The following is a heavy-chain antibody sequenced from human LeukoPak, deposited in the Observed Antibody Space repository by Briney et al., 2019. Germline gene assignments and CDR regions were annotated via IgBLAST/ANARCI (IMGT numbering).Heavy chain of an antibody. V-gene: IGHV3-30*18. CDR2: ISFDGSDK. J-gene: IGHJ4*02. Sequence: PGRSLRLPCGASGFRFSRYGLHWVRQAPGKGLEWVAVISFDGSDKYYADSVKGRFTISRDNSKNTLYLQMNSLRAEDTAMYYCAKDGGYYDFWSGYSPFLDYWGQGTLVTVSS. CDR1: GFRFSRYG. CDR3: AKDGGYYDFWSGYSPFLDY. D-gene: IGHD3-3*01.